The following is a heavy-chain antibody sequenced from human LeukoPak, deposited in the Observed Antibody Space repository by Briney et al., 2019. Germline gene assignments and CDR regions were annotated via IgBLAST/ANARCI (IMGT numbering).Heavy chain of an antibody. V-gene: IGHV3-21*01. CDR2: ISSSSSSI. J-gene: IGHJ4*02. CDR3: ARTNYYDISGYDY. Sequence: GGSLRLSCAASGFTFSSYSMNWVRQAPGKGLEWVSLISSSSSSIFYADSVKGRFTISRDSAKNSLYLQMNSLRAEDTALYYCARTNYYDISGYDYWGQGTLVTVSS. D-gene: IGHD3-22*01. CDR1: GFTFSSYS.